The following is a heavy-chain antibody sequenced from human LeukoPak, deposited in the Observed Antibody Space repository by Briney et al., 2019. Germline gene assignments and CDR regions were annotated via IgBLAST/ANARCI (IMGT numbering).Heavy chain of an antibody. D-gene: IGHD3-16*01. J-gene: IGHJ4*02. Sequence: ASVKVSCKASGYTFTSYGINWVRQAPGQGLEWMGWISTYNGDTNYAQKLQGRVTMTTDTSTSTAYMELRSLRPDDTAVYYCARGSSYGFSMGYWGQGTLVTVSP. CDR3: ARGSSYGFSMGY. CDR1: GYTFTSYG. CDR2: ISTYNGDT. V-gene: IGHV1-18*01.